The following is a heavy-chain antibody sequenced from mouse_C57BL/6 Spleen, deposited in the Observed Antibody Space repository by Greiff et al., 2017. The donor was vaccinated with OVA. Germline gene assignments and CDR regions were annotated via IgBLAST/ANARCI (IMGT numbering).Heavy chain of an antibody. V-gene: IGHV1-76*01. Sequence: VQLQQSGAELVRPGASVKLSCKASGYTFTDYYINWVKQRPGQGLEWIARIYPGSGNTYYNEKFKGKATLTAEKSSSTAYMQLSSLTSDDSAVYFCARDYGSSYAMDYWGQGTSVTVSS. J-gene: IGHJ4*01. CDR1: GYTFTDYY. D-gene: IGHD1-1*01. CDR3: ARDYGSSYAMDY. CDR2: IYPGSGNT.